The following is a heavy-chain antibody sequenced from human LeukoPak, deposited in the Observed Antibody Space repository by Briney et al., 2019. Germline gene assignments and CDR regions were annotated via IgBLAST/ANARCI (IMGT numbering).Heavy chain of an antibody. CDR2: IYSGGST. CDR1: GFTVSSNY. Sequence: GGSLRLSCAASGFTVSSNYMSWVRQAPGKGLEWVSVIYSGGSTYYADSVKGRFTISRDNSKNTLYLQMNKLRVEDTAVYYCAKSSLRGHSLWYFDLWGRGTPVTVSS. J-gene: IGHJ2*01. CDR3: AKSSLRGHSLWYFDL. D-gene: IGHD3-10*01. V-gene: IGHV3-53*05.